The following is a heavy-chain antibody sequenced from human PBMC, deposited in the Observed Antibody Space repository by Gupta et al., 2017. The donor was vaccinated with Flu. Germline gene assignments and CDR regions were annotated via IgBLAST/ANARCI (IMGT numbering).Heavy chain of an antibody. CDR3: ARQGDYVWGSIV. CDR1: GGSISRYY. V-gene: IGHV4-59*08. CDR2: IYYSGST. D-gene: IGHD3-16*01. Sequence: QVQLQESGPGLVKPSETLSLTCTVSGGSISRYYWSWIRQPPGKGLEWIGYIYYSGSTNYNPSLKSRVTISVDTSKNQFSLKLSSVTAADTAVYYCARQGDYVWGSIVWGQGTMVTVSS. J-gene: IGHJ3*01.